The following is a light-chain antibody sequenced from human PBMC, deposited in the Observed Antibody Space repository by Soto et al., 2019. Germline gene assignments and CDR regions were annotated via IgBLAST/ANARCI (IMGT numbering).Light chain of an antibody. Sequence: DIHMTQSPSSLSASVGDRVTITCRASLGIANYLNWYQQKPGKAPSLLIYAASRLQSGVPSRFSGRGSGTDFTLTISSLQPEDFGTYYCQQSHDLPVTFGPGTKVDI. CDR3: QQSHDLPVT. J-gene: IGKJ3*01. CDR1: LGIANY. V-gene: IGKV1-39*01. CDR2: AAS.